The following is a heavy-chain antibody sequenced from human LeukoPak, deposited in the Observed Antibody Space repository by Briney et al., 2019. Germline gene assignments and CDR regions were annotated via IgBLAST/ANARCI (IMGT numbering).Heavy chain of an antibody. D-gene: IGHD3-22*01. V-gene: IGHV4-59*08. CDR3: ARLYDSSGYDAFDI. J-gene: IGHJ3*02. Sequence: SETLSLTCTVSGGSISSYYWSWIRQPPGKGLEWIGYIYYSGSTNYNPSLKSRVTISVDTSKNQFSLKLSSVTAADTAVYYCARLYDSSGYDAFDIWGQGTMVTVSS. CDR2: IYYSGST. CDR1: GGSISSYY.